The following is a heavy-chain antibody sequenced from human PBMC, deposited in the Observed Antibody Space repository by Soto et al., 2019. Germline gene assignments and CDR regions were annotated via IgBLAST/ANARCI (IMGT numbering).Heavy chain of an antibody. CDR3: ARGGPTAYYFDF. CDR1: GGSISSGGYY. CDR2: IYYSGST. J-gene: IGHJ4*02. D-gene: IGHD2-21*01. V-gene: IGHV4-31*03. Sequence: SETLSLTCSVSGGSISSGGYYWTWIRQHPERGLEWIGYIYYSGSTYYKPSLKSRVTISLDTSKNQFSLMLGSVTVADTAVYYCARGGPTAYYFDFWGLGTLVTVSS.